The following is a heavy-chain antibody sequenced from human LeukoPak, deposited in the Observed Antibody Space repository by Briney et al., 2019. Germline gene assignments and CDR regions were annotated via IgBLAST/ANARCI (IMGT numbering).Heavy chain of an antibody. CDR3: ARDLHDYGDYFGY. CDR2: ISSSSSTI. Sequence: PGGSLRLSCAASGFTFSSYSMNWVRQAPGKGLEWVSYISSSSSTIYYADSVKGRFTISRDNAKNSLYLQMNSLRAEDTAVYYCARDLHDYGDYFGYWAREPWSPSPQ. D-gene: IGHD4-17*01. J-gene: IGHJ4*02. V-gene: IGHV3-48*01. CDR1: GFTFSSYS.